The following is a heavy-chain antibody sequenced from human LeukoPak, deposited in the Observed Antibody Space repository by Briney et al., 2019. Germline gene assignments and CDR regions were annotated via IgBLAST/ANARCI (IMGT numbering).Heavy chain of an antibody. CDR3: AKMNLYCSGASCYLWKGDFDY. CDR2: ISGSGDTT. V-gene: IGHV3-23*01. J-gene: IGHJ4*02. CDR1: GFTFSNCA. Sequence: PGGSLRLSCAASGFTFSNCAMSWVRQAPGKGLEWVSVISGSGDTTYHADSVKGRFTISRDNSKNTLYLQMNSLRAEDTAVYYCAKMNLYCSGASCYLWKGDFDYWGQGTLVTVSS. D-gene: IGHD2-15*01.